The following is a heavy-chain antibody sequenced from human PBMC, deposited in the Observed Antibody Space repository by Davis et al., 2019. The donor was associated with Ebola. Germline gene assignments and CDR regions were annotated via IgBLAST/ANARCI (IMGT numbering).Heavy chain of an antibody. D-gene: IGHD2/OR15-2a*01. Sequence: GESLKISCTASGFTVSSNHMNWVRQAPGKEPEWVGRIKRKIDGETTDYAASVSGRFTISRDDSKSMLYLQMTGLNSEDTAVYYCTRHLSMDVWGQGTTVTVSS. CDR1: GFTVSSNH. CDR3: TRHLSMDV. CDR2: IKRKIDGETT. V-gene: IGHV3-15*07. J-gene: IGHJ6*02.